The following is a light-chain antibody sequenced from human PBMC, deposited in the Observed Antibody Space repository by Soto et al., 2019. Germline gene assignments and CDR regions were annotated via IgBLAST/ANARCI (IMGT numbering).Light chain of an antibody. CDR1: QSVSSP. J-gene: IGKJ1*01. CDR2: DSS. CDR3: QQFGDWPS. Sequence: EVRLKQSADALSVAAGDNAPPSCRPSQSVSSPAVWYQQKPGQAPRLLISDSSTRAPIIPARFSGSGSGTEFPLTIIRLQSDDFADYYCQQFGDWPSFRQGAKV. V-gene: IGKV3D-15*01.